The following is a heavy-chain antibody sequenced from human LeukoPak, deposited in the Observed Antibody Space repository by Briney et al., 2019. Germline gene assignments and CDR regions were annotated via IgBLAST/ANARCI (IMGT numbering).Heavy chain of an antibody. CDR1: GGSISSYY. CDR3: ARGIGSSWYGGYYYGMDV. Sequence: PSETLSLTCTVSGGSISSYYWGWIRQPAGKGLEWIGRIYTSGSTNYNPSLKSRVTMSVDTSKNQFSLKLSSVTAADTAVYYCARGIGSSWYGGYYYGMDVWGQGTTVTVSS. V-gene: IGHV4-4*07. J-gene: IGHJ6*02. CDR2: IYTSGST. D-gene: IGHD6-13*01.